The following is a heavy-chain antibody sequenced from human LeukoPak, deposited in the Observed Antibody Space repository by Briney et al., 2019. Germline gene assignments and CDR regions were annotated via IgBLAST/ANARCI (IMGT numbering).Heavy chain of an antibody. V-gene: IGHV3-21*01. Sequence: GGSLRLSCAASGFTFSSYSMNWVRQAPGKGLEWVSSISSSSSYIYYADSVKGRFTISRDNAKNSLYLQMNSLRAEDTAVYYCARDPYSGSYGNYYYYFMDVWGKGTRVPISS. CDR3: ARDPYSGSYGNYYYYFMDV. J-gene: IGHJ6*03. CDR1: GFTFSSYS. CDR2: ISSSSSYI. D-gene: IGHD1-26*01.